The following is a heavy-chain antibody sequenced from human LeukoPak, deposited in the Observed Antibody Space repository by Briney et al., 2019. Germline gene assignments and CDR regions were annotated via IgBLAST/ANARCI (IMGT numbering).Heavy chain of an antibody. J-gene: IGHJ4*02. D-gene: IGHD6-19*01. Sequence: ASVKVSCKASGYTFTVYYMHWVRQAPGQGLEWMGWINPNSGVTNYAQKFQGRVTMTRDTSISTAYMELSRLRSDDTAVYYCARELAVAGYYFDYWGQGTLVTVSS. CDR3: ARELAVAGYYFDY. CDR2: INPNSGVT. CDR1: GYTFTVYY. V-gene: IGHV1-2*02.